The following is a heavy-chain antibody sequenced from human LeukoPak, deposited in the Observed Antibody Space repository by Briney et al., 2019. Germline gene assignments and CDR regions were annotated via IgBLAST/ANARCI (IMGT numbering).Heavy chain of an antibody. CDR2: TDWDDDK. CDR3: ARSYYHYGMDV. CDR1: GFSLRNSGMC. V-gene: IGHV2-70*11. Sequence: SGPTLVNPTQTLTLTCTFSGFSLRNSGMCVSWIRQPPGKALEWLARTDWDDDKHYSTSLKTRLNISKDTSKNQVVLTMTNMDPVDTATYFCARSYYHYGMDVWGQGTTVTVSS. J-gene: IGHJ6*02.